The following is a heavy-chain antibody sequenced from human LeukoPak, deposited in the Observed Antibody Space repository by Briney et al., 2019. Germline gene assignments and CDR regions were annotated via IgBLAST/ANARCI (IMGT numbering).Heavy chain of an antibody. V-gene: IGHV3-23*01. Sequence: PGGSLRLSCAASGFTFSSYAMSWVRQAPGTGLEWVSGISVSGTTTYYADSVSGRFTISRDNSKNTLFLQMNSLRAEDTAVYYCAKDLATGYRSGWYDYWGQGALVTVSS. CDR1: GFTFSSYA. D-gene: IGHD6-19*01. CDR2: ISVSGTTT. CDR3: AKDLATGYRSGWYDY. J-gene: IGHJ4*02.